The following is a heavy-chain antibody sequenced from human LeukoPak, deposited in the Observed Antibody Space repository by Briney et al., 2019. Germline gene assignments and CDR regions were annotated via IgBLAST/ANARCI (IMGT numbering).Heavy chain of an antibody. CDR3: ARRGRYCSSSSCYHDAFDV. Sequence: GASLRVSCKTSGYTFRIYSIGWVRQAPGQGLEWMGWISPYNGYTEYAQRVQGRLTLSTDTSTSIAYMELRSLTSDDTAVYYCARRGRYCSSSSCYHDAFDVWGQGTMVTVSS. J-gene: IGHJ3*01. CDR1: GYTFRIYS. D-gene: IGHD2-2*01. CDR2: ISPYNGYT. V-gene: IGHV1-18*04.